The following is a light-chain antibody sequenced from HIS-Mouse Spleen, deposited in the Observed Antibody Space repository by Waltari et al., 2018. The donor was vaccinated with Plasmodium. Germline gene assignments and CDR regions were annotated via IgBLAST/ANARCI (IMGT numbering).Light chain of an antibody. CDR1: QGISRY. V-gene: IGKV1-8*01. CDR3: QQYYSYLLT. CDR2: AAS. J-gene: IGKJ4*01. Sequence: AIRMTQSPSSFSASTGDRVTITCRASQGISRYLAWYQQKPGKAPKLLIYAASTLQSGVPSRFSGSGSGTDFTLTISCLRSEDFATYYCQQYYSYLLTFGGGTKVEIK.